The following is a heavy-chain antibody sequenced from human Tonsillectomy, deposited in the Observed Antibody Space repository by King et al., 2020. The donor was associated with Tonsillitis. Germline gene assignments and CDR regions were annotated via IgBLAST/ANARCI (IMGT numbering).Heavy chain of an antibody. CDR3: AKDRVYDSSGYYLRGDY. D-gene: IGHD3-22*01. Sequence: DVQLVESGGGLVQPGGSLRLSCAASGFTFNSYAMSWVRQAPGKGLEWVSTISGSGGSTYYADSVKGRFTISRDNSKNTLYLQMNSLRAEDTAIYYCAKDRVYDSSGYYLRGDYWGQGTLVTVSS. J-gene: IGHJ4*02. CDR1: GFTFNSYA. CDR2: ISGSGGST. V-gene: IGHV3-23*04.